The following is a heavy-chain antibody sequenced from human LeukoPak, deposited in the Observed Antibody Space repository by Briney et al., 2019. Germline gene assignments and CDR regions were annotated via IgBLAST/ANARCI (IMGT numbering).Heavy chain of an antibody. V-gene: IGHV4-59*08. CDR3: ARLVPGGAFDI. CDR2: IYYSGST. D-gene: IGHD3-16*01. Sequence: PSETLSLTCTVSGGSISSYYWSWIRQPPGKGLEWIGYIYYSGSTNYNPSLKSRVTISVDTSKNQFSLKLSSVTAADTAVYYCARLVPGGAFDICGQGTMVTVSS. CDR1: GGSISSYY. J-gene: IGHJ3*02.